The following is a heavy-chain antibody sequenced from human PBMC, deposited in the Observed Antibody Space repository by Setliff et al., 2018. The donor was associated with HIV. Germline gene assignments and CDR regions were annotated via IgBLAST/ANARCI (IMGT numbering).Heavy chain of an antibody. Sequence: SETLSLTCDVSGESLSGYYWAWIRQPPEKGLEWIGEINHSGNTNYNPSLESRVSISVDTSMDQFSLKLRSVTAADTGVYYCARQAYFDSGGFYPAWVYWGQGTLVTV. CDR2: INHSGNT. J-gene: IGHJ4*02. D-gene: IGHD3-22*01. V-gene: IGHV4-34*01. CDR1: GESLSGYY. CDR3: ARQAYFDSGGFYPAWVY.